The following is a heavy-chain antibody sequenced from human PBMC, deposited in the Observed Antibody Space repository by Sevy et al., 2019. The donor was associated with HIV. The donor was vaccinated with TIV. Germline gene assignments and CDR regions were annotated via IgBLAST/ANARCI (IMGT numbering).Heavy chain of an antibody. CDR2: INWKGAGT. CDR1: GFIFDDYA. V-gene: IGHV3-20*04. J-gene: IGHJ3*01. D-gene: IGHD3-22*01. CDR3: ARSTYYFDTTGFGALDF. Sequence: GGSLRLSCAASGFIFDDYAMNWVRQVPGKGLEWVSGINWKGAGTGYADSVQGRFTISRDNAKNSLYLQMNSLRAEDTALYYCARSTYYFDTTGFGALDFSGQRTLVTVSS.